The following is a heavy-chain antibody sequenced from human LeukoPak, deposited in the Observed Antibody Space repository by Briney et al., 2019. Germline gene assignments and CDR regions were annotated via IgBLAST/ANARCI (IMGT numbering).Heavy chain of an antibody. CDR2: ISGSGGST. J-gene: IGHJ3*02. CDR3: AKVRIAARPSRDAFDI. CDR1: GFTFSSYA. Sequence: AGGSLRLSCAASGFTFSSYAMSWVRQAPGKGLEWVSAISGSGGSTYYADSVKGRFTISRDNSKNTLYLQMNSLRAEDTAVYYCAKVRIAARPSRDAFDIWGQGTMVTVSS. V-gene: IGHV3-23*01. D-gene: IGHD6-6*01.